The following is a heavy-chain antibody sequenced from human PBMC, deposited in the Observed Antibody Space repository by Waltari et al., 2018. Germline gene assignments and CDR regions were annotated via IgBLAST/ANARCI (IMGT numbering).Heavy chain of an antibody. Sequence: QLQLQESGPGLVKPSETLSLTCTVSGGSISNTSFYWGWVRRPPGKGLEWIGSIHYSGTTLYNPSLESRVTTSIDRSENQFTLKLNSVTAADTAVYYCARGLTGGYYDSLTGRENLFDYWGRGTLVTVSS. CDR3: ARGLTGGYYDSLTGRENLFDY. CDR2: IHYSGTT. V-gene: IGHV4-39*01. D-gene: IGHD3-9*01. J-gene: IGHJ4*02. CDR1: GGSISNTSFY.